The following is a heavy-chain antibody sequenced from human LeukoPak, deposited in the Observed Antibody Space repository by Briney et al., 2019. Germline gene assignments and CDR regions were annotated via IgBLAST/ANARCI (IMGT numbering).Heavy chain of an antibody. J-gene: IGHJ6*03. Sequence: PSETLSLTCAVSGASISSHYWSWIRQPPGKGLEWIGYTSGSISNNPSVKSRVAVSVGPSQNQVSLSLSSVTAADTAVYYCARVLAIFGLDTTDFYMDVWGKGTRVTVSS. CDR1: GASISSHY. CDR3: ARVLAIFGLDTTDFYMDV. D-gene: IGHD3/OR15-3a*01. CDR2: TSGSI. V-gene: IGHV4-59*11.